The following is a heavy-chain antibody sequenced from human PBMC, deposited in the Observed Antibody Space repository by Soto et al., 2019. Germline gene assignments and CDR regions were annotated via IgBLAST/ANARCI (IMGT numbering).Heavy chain of an antibody. J-gene: IGHJ6*03. CDR1: GGSISSYY. CDR2: IYYSGST. CDR3: AGAYYYYYMDV. V-gene: IGHV4-59*01. Sequence: QVQLQESGPGLVKPSETLSLTCTVSGGSISSYYWSWIRQPPGKGLEWIGYIYYSGSTNYNPSLKSRVTISVDTSKNQFSLKLSSVTAADTAVYYCAGAYYYYYMDVWGKGTTVTVSS.